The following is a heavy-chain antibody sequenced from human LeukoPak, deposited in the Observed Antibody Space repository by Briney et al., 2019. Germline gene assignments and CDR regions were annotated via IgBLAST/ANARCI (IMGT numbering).Heavy chain of an antibody. V-gene: IGHV4-34*01. Sequence: PSETLSLTCAVYGGSFSGYYWSWIRQPPGKGLEWIGEINHSGSTNYNPSLKSRVTISVDTSKNQFSLKLSSVTAADTAVYYCARLDCSSTSCSSPNWFDPWGQGTLVTVSS. CDR1: GGSFSGYY. CDR2: INHSGST. D-gene: IGHD2-2*01. CDR3: ARLDCSSTSCSSPNWFDP. J-gene: IGHJ5*02.